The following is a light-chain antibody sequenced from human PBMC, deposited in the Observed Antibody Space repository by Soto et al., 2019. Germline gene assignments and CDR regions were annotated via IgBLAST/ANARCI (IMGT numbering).Light chain of an antibody. CDR1: QGICNY. CDR2: AAS. CDR3: LQHNSFHLT. V-gene: IGKV1-17*03. Sequence: DIRMTQSPSAMSASVGDRVTITCRASQGICNYLAWFQQKPGKVPKRLIYAASIVQSGVPSRFSGSGSGTEFTLTISSLQPADFATYYSLQHNSFHLTFGGRTKVEIK. J-gene: IGKJ4*01.